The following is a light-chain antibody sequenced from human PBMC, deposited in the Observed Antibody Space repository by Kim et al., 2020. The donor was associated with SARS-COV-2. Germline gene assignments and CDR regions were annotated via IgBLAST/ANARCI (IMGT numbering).Light chain of an antibody. V-gene: IGLV1-44*01. CDR2: SNK. CDR3: AGWDDSLKAIL. Sequence: QSVLTQPPSASGTPGQGVIISCSGSYSNIGSNTVDWYQQLPGAAPKRLIYSNKYRPSGVPDRFSGSKSGTSASLAISGLQSEDEADYYCAGWDDSLKAILFGGGTQLTVL. J-gene: IGLJ2*01. CDR1: YSNIGSNT.